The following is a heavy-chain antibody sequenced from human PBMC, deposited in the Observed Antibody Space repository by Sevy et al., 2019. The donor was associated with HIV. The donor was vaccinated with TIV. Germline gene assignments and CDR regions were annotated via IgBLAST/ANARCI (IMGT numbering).Heavy chain of an antibody. CDR3: ASLPNNYYDSSGSSGDDAFDI. CDR2: IWNDRGNK. CDR1: GFTFSRYG. Sequence: GGSLRLSCAASGFTFSRYGMHWVRQAPGKGLEWVAVIWNDRGNKHYADSVKGRFTISRDNSKNTLYLQMNSLRAEDTAVYYCASLPNNYYDSSGSSGDDAFDIWGLGTMVTVSS. J-gene: IGHJ3*02. V-gene: IGHV3-33*01. D-gene: IGHD3-22*01.